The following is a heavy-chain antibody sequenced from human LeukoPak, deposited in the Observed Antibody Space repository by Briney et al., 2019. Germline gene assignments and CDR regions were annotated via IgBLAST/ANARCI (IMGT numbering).Heavy chain of an antibody. CDR3: ARKLLYFGEWSGFDI. CDR1: GGSTSSSNW. Sequence: SETLSLTCGVSGGSTSSSNWWTWIRQSAVKGLEWIGEVHHRRGVNYNPSLKSRVTISLDRSKNEFSLELTSVTAADTAIYYCARKLLYFGEWSGFDIWGQGTKVIVSS. J-gene: IGHJ3*02. CDR2: VHHRRGV. V-gene: IGHV4-4*02. D-gene: IGHD3-10*01.